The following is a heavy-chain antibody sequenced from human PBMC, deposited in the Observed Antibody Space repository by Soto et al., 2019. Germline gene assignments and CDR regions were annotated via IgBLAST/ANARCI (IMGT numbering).Heavy chain of an antibody. CDR3: AREYVPFYYGMDV. D-gene: IGHD3-16*01. J-gene: IGHJ6*02. CDR1: GGSMRTYY. V-gene: IGHV4-59*01. Sequence: QVQLQESGPGLVKSSETLSLTCTVSGGSMRTYYWSWIRQPPGKGLEYIGYIYYSGTTIYNPSLKGRVTMSVDTSKNQFSLNLSSVTAADTAVYYCAREYVPFYYGMDVWGRGTTVTVSS. CDR2: IYYSGTT.